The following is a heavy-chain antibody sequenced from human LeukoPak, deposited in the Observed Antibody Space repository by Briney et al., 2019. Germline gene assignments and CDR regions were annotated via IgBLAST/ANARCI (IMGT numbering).Heavy chain of an antibody. CDR2: VHYSGST. D-gene: IGHD3-22*01. CDR3: ARGKTYYFDSSRPGWFDP. Sequence: PSETLSLTCTVSGGSLNNYYWSWIRQPPGKALEWIGYVHYSGSTNYNPSLKSRVTMSVDTSKNQFSLKLSSVSAADTAVYYCARGKTYYFDSSRPGWFDPWGQGTLVTVSS. V-gene: IGHV4-59*01. J-gene: IGHJ5*02. CDR1: GGSLNNYY.